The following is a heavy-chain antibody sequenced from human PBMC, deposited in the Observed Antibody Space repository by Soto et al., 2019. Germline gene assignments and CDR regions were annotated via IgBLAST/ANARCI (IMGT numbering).Heavy chain of an antibody. V-gene: IGHV4-34*01. D-gene: IGHD2-15*01. Sequence: QVQLQQWGAGLLKPSETLSLTCAVYGGSFSGYYWSWIRQPPGKGLEWFGEINHSGSTNYNPSLKSRVTISVDTSKNQFSLKLSAVTAADTAVYYCARDPLLDCSGGSCYEFDYWGQGTLVTVSS. CDR2: INHSGST. CDR1: GGSFSGYY. J-gene: IGHJ4*02. CDR3: ARDPLLDCSGGSCYEFDY.